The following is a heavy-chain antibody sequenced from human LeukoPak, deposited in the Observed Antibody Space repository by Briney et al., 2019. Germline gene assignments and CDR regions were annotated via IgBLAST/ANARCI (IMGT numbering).Heavy chain of an antibody. CDR3: ARFKSAAGTHFDY. D-gene: IGHD6-13*01. CDR2: INHSGST. J-gene: IGHJ4*02. Sequence: KTSETLSLTCAVYVQPFSGYYWRWIRQPPGKVLEWIGEINHSGSTNYNPSIESRVTISVDTYKNQFSLKLSSVTDADTAVYYCARFKSAAGTHFDYWGQVTLVTAS. CDR1: VQPFSGYY. V-gene: IGHV4-34*01.